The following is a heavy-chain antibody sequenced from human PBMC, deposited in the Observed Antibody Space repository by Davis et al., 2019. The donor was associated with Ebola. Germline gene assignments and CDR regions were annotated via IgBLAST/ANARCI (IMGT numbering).Heavy chain of an antibody. J-gene: IGHJ4*02. V-gene: IGHV5-51*01. Sequence: GESLKISCKASGYTFPTYYMGWVRQPPGKGLEWMGIIYPGESDGRYTPSFQGQVTLSVDKSTNTAYLHWSRLRASDTAMYYCARNFGGPRGYFDYWGQGTLVTVSS. D-gene: IGHD3-10*01. CDR2: IYPGESDG. CDR3: ARNFGGPRGYFDY. CDR1: GYTFPTYY.